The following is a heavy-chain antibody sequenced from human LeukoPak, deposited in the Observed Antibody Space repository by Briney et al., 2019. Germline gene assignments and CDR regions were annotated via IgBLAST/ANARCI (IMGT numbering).Heavy chain of an antibody. CDR2: VDPEDGET. J-gene: IGHJ4*02. Sequence: ASVKVSCKVSGYTFTDYYMHWVQQAPGKGLEWMGLVDPEDGETIYAEKFQGRVTITADTSTDTAYMELSSLRSEDTAVYHCATVPLITIFGVVTPDYWGQGTLVTVSS. V-gene: IGHV1-69-2*01. CDR1: GYTFTDYY. CDR3: ATVPLITIFGVVTPDY. D-gene: IGHD3-3*01.